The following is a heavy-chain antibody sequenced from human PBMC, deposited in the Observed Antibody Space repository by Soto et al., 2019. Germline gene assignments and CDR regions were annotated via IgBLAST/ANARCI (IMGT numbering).Heavy chain of an antibody. CDR2: FYSKNNK. J-gene: IGHJ4*01. V-gene: IGHV2-5*01. CDR3: AHYLAALLDFDY. CDR1: GFSLSNGGVA. D-gene: IGHD6-6*01. Sequence: QITLKESGPTLVKPKQTLTLTCAFSGFSLSNGGVAVGWLRQPPGKALEWLALFYSKNNKRSSPSLKNRLTLTEDTSKCQVVLTMTNMDALDTRRYYRAHYLAALLDFDYWGRGTLVTVSS.